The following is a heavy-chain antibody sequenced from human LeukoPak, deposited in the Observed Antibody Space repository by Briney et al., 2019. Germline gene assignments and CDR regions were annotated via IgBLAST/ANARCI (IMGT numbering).Heavy chain of an antibody. CDR1: GGSFSGYY. CDR2: IYTSGST. Sequence: PSETLSLTCAVYGGSFSGYYWSWIRQPAGKGLEWIGRIYTSGSTNYNPSLKSRVTMSVDTSKNQFSLKLSSVTAADTAVYYCARGQRGYSRFYYFDYWGQGTLVTVSS. CDR3: ARGQRGYSRFYYFDY. D-gene: IGHD6-13*01. J-gene: IGHJ4*02. V-gene: IGHV4-59*10.